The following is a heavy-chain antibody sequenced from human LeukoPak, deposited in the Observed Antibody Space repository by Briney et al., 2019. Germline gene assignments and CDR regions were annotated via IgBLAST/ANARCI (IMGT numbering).Heavy chain of an antibody. CDR2: ISHGSTRI. CDR1: GFTFSTYS. D-gene: IGHD5-18*01. V-gene: IGHV3-48*01. Sequence: GGSLRLSCAAPGFTFSTYSMNWVRQAPGKGLEWISYISHGSTRIFYADSVEGRFTVSRDDAKNALYLQMNSLRVEDTAVYYCTRDPGYSYAMDSWGQGILVTVPS. J-gene: IGHJ4*02. CDR3: TRDPGYSYAMDS.